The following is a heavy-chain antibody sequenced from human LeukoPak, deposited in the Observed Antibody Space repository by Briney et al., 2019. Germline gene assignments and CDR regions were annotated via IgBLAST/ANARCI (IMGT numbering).Heavy chain of an antibody. V-gene: IGHV4-39*01. D-gene: IGHD6-6*01. CDR3: ASPLLYSSSPRAGAVDI. CDR2: IYYSGST. J-gene: IGHJ3*02. Sequence: SETLSLTCTVSGGSISSSSYYWVWIRHPPGKGTEWIGSIYYSGSTYYNPSLKGRVTISVDTSKNQFSLKLSSVTAADTAVYYCASPLLYSSSPRAGAVDIWGQGTMVIVSS. CDR1: GGSISSSSYY.